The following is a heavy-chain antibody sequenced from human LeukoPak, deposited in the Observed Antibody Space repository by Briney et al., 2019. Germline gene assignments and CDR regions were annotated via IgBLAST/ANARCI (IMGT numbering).Heavy chain of an antibody. J-gene: IGHJ3*02. CDR2: IRYDGSNK. CDR1: GFTFNTYG. V-gene: IGHV3-30*02. Sequence: GGSLRLSCAASGFTFNTYGMHWVRQAPGKGLEWVAFIRYDGSNKYYADSVKGRFTISRDNSKNTLYLQMNSLRAEDTAVYYCAKDGTGIVGATDDAFDIWGQGTMVTVSS. D-gene: IGHD1-26*01. CDR3: AKDGTGIVGATDDAFDI.